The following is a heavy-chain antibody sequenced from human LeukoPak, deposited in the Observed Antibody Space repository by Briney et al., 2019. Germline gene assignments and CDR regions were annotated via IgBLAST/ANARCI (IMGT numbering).Heavy chain of an antibody. D-gene: IGHD1-7*01. CDR2: ISGSGGST. Sequence: GGSLRLSCAASGFTFSSYAMSWVRQAPGKGLEWFSAISGSGGSTYYADSVKGRFTISRDNSKNTLYLQMSSLRAEDTAVYYCAKKKRELRGFDYWGQGTLVTVSS. CDR1: GFTFSSYA. J-gene: IGHJ4*02. CDR3: AKKKRELRGFDY. V-gene: IGHV3-23*01.